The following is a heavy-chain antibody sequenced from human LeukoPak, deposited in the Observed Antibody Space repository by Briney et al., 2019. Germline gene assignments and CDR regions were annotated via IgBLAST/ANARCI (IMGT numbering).Heavy chain of an antibody. CDR2: TYYRSKWYN. J-gene: IGHJ4*02. D-gene: IGHD2-2*01. CDR1: GDSVSRNIAA. Sequence: SQTLSLTCAISGDSVSRNIAAWNWIRQSPSRGLEWLGRTYYRSKWYNDYAVSVKSRITINPDTSKNQFSLQLNSVTPEDTAVYYCARDLEYASHPLQVYFDYWGQGTLVTVSS. CDR3: ARDLEYASHPLQVYFDY. V-gene: IGHV6-1*01.